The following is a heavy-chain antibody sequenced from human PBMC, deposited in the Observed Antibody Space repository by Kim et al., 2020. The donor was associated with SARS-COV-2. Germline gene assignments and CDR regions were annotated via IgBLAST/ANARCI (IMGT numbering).Heavy chain of an antibody. CDR2: IYPGDSDT. V-gene: IGHV5-51*01. Sequence: GESLKISCKGSGYSFTSYWIGWVRQMPGKGLEWMGIIYPGDSDTRYSPSFQGQVTISADKSISTAYLQWSSLKASDTAMYYCATTLPAHQPYYYGMDVWGQGTTVTVSS. J-gene: IGHJ6*02. CDR3: ATTLPAHQPYYYGMDV. D-gene: IGHD2-2*01. CDR1: GYSFTSYW.